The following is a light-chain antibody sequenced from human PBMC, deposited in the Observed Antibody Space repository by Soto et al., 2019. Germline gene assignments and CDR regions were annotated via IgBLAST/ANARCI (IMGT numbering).Light chain of an antibody. V-gene: IGKV1-13*02. Sequence: AIQMTQSPSSRSASVGDSVTITCRASQGIRHDLGWYQQKPGKAPKLLIYDASSLESGVPSRFSGSGSGTEFTLTISRLQPDDFASYCCQQYYSYPWTFGQGTKVDIK. CDR3: QQYYSYPWT. CDR1: QGIRHD. J-gene: IGKJ1*01. CDR2: DAS.